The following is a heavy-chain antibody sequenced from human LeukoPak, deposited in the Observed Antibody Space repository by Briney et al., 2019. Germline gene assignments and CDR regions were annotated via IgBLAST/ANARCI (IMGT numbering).Heavy chain of an antibody. V-gene: IGHV1-8*01. D-gene: IGHD6-13*01. Sequence: GASVKVSCKASGYTFTSYDINWVRQATGQGLEWMGWMNPSSGNTGYAQKFQGRVTMTRDTSISTAYMELSSLRSEDTAVYYCARRLAAAGYLPDYWGQGTLVTVSS. J-gene: IGHJ4*02. CDR1: GYTFTSYD. CDR2: MNPSSGNT. CDR3: ARRLAAAGYLPDY.